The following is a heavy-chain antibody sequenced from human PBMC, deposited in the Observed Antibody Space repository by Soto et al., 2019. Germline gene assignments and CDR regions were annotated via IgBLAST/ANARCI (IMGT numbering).Heavy chain of an antibody. CDR3: AREGYYYDSSGYYYSGAFDI. V-gene: IGHV4-31*03. J-gene: IGHJ3*02. CDR1: GGSISSGGYY. CDR2: IYYSGST. D-gene: IGHD3-22*01. Sequence: QVQLQESGPGLVKPSQTLSLTCTVSGGSISSGGYYWSWIRQHPGKGLEWIGYIYYSGSTYYNPSLKSRVTIPVDTSKNQCSLKLSSVTAADTAVYYCAREGYYYDSSGYYYSGAFDIWGQGTMVTVSS.